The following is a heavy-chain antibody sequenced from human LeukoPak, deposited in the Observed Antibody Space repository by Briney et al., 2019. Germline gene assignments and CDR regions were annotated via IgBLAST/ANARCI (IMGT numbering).Heavy chain of an antibody. J-gene: IGHJ4*02. CDR1: GFTFDDYA. Sequence: GRSLRLSCAASGFTFDDYAMHWVRQAPGKGLEWVSGISWNSGSIGYADSVKGRFTISRDNAKNSLYLQMNSLRAEDTALYYCAKDISRGLAYYFDYWGQGTLVTVSS. CDR3: AKDISRGLAYYFDY. CDR2: ISWNSGSI. D-gene: IGHD2/OR15-2a*01. V-gene: IGHV3-9*01.